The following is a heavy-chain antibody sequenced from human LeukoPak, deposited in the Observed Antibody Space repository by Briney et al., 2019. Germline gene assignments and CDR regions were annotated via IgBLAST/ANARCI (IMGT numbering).Heavy chain of an antibody. CDR1: GFTFSNYG. V-gene: IGHV3-23*01. D-gene: IGHD1-1*01. CDR3: AKDLELEPLDY. CDR2: IVGSGVTT. Sequence: GGSLRLSCVASGFTFSNYGMNWVRQAPGKGLEWVSGIVGSGVTTYYADSVKGRFTISRDNSKNTLYLQMNSLRAEDTAVYYCAKDLELEPLDYWGQGTLVTVSS. J-gene: IGHJ4*02.